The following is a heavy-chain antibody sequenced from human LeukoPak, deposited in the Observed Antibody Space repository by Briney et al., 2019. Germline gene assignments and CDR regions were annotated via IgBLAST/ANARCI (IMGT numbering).Heavy chain of an antibody. CDR1: GFTFSSYE. V-gene: IGHV3-48*03. Sequence: GGSPRLSCAASGFTFSSYEMNWVRQAPGKGLEWVSYISSSGSNIYYADSVKGRFTISRDNAKNSLYLQMNSLRAEDTAVYYCARGIAVASKDAFDIWGQGTMVTVSS. D-gene: IGHD6-19*01. CDR3: ARGIAVASKDAFDI. CDR2: ISSSGSNI. J-gene: IGHJ3*02.